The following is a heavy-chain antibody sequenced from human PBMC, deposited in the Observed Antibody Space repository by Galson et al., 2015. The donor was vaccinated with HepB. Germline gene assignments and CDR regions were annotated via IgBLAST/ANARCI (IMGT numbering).Heavy chain of an antibody. V-gene: IGHV3-53*01. Sequence: SLRLSCAASGFTVSINYMSWVRQAPGKGLEWVSVIYSDGSTYHADSVKGRFTISRDNSKNTLYLQMNSLRAEDTAVYYCARCLAAAGRPYYFDYWGQGALVTVSS. CDR3: ARCLAAAGRPYYFDY. D-gene: IGHD6-13*01. CDR1: GFTVSINY. J-gene: IGHJ4*02. CDR2: IYSDGST.